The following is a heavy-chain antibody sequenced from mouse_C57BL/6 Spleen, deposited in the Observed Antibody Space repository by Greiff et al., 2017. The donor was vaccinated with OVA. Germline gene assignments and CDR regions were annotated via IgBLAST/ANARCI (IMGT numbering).Heavy chain of an antibody. Sequence: VQLQQPGAELVKPGASVKLSCKASGYTFTSYWMHWVKQRPGQGLEWIGMIHPNSGSTNYNEKFKSKATLTVDKSSSTAYMQLSSLTSEDSAVDYGAPYYGSSFDWYFGVWGTGTTVTVAS. CDR1: GYTFTSYW. V-gene: IGHV1-64*01. J-gene: IGHJ1*03. CDR2: IHPNSGST. D-gene: IGHD1-1*01. CDR3: APYYGSSFDWYFGV.